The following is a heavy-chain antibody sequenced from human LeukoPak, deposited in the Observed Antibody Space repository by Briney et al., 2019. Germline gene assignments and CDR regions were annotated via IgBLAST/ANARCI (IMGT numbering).Heavy chain of an antibody. D-gene: IGHD3-3*01. V-gene: IGHV3-21*01. J-gene: IGHJ5*02. CDR1: GFTFSSYS. CDR3: ASRYYNFWSGQKNNWFDP. CDR2: ISSSSSYI. Sequence: PGGSLRLSCAASGFTFSSYSMNWVRQAPGKGLEWVPSISSSSSYIYYADSVKGRFTTSRDNAKNSLYLQMNSLRAEDTAVYYCASRYYNFWSGQKNNWFDPGAREPWSPSPQ.